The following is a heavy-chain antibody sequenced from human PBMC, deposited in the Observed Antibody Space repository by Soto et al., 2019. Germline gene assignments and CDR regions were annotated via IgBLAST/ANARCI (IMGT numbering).Heavy chain of an antibody. Sequence: QVRLVESGGGVVQPGRSLRLSCAASGFIFSTYGMHWVRQAPGKGLQWVAVVSDDGYTTYYAESVKGRFTVSRDSSKNTLYLQMSNLRIADTAVYYCAREGHHVVGTDAYSFDYWGQGTLVTVSS. CDR1: GFIFSTYG. D-gene: IGHD1-26*01. J-gene: IGHJ4*02. V-gene: IGHV3-30*03. CDR3: AREGHHVVGTDAYSFDY. CDR2: VSDDGYTT.